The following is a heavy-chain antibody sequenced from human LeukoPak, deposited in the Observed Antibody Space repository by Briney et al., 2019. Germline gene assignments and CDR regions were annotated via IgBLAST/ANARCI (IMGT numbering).Heavy chain of an antibody. V-gene: IGHV1-18*01. D-gene: IGHD5-24*01. J-gene: IGHJ4*02. Sequence: ASVKVSCKASGYTFTSYGLSWVRQAPGQGLEWMGWISAYNGNTNYAQKLQGRVTMTTDTSTSTAYMELRSLRSDDTAVYYCAREKDGYNLAPFDYWGQGTLVTVSS. CDR2: ISAYNGNT. CDR3: AREKDGYNLAPFDY. CDR1: GYTFTSYG.